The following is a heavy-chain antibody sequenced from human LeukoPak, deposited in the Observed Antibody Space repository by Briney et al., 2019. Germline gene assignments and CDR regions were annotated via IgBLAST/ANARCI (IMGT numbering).Heavy chain of an antibody. CDR3: ARGLSWGETWGPPNDAFDI. Sequence: GASVKVSCKASGYTFTSYYMHWVRQAPGQGLEWMGIINPSGGSTSYAQKFQGRVTMTRDTSTSTVYMELSSLRSEDTAVYYCARGLSWGETWGPPNDAFDIWGQGTMVTVSS. CDR1: GYTFTSYY. CDR2: INPSGGST. D-gene: IGHD3-16*01. V-gene: IGHV1-46*01. J-gene: IGHJ3*02.